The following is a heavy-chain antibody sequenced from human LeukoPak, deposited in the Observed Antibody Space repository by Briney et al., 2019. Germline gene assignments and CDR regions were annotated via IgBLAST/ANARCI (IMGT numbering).Heavy chain of an antibody. CDR2: IIPIFGTA. D-gene: IGHD2-2*01. J-gene: IGHJ4*02. CDR1: GGTFSSYA. Sequence: ASVKVSCKASGGTFSSYAISWVRRAPGQGLEWMGGIIPIFGTANYAQKFQGRVTITADESTSTAYMELSSLRSEDTAVYYCARLPHIVVVPAARYFDYWGQGTLVTVSS. CDR3: ARLPHIVVVPAARYFDY. V-gene: IGHV1-69*13.